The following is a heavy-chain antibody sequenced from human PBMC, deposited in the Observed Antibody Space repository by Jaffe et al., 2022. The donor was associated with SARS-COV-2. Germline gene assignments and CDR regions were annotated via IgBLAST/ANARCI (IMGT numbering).Heavy chain of an antibody. J-gene: IGHJ1*01. Sequence: EVQLVESGGGLVQPGGSLRLSCVASGFTFTSYWMAWVRQAPGKGLEWVAIIKQDGSEKKYVESVEGRFTISRDNAKKSLYLQMNSLRDEDTAVYYCARGSSTDAYFQNWGQGTLVTVSS. CDR2: IKQDGSEK. CDR1: GFTFTSYW. V-gene: IGHV3-7*01. CDR3: ARGSSTDAYFQN.